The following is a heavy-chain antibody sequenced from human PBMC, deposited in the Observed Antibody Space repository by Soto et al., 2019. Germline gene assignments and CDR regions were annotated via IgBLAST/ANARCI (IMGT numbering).Heavy chain of an antibody. CDR3: AKDAAGRVAARFEH. CDR2: ITNSGDET. J-gene: IGHJ4*02. Sequence: ETLSLSCAASGFSFSSYAMSWVRQAPGKGLEWVSAITNSGDETYYSDSVKGRFTISRDNSKNTLFLEMNSLRAEDTAKYYCAKDAAGRVAARFEHWGQGSLVTVSS. D-gene: IGHD6-13*01. V-gene: IGHV3-23*01. CDR1: GFSFSSYA.